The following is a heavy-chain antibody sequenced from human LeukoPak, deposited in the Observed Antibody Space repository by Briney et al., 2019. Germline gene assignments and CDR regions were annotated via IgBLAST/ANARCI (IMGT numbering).Heavy chain of an antibody. J-gene: IGHJ4*02. CDR1: GYTFTSYY. Sequence: ASVKVSCTAPGYTFTSYYMHWVRQAPGQGLEWMGIINPSGGSTSYAQKFQGRVTMTRDTSTSTVYMELSSLRSEDTAVYYCARVVCGDCYYFDYWGQGTLVTVSS. CDR2: INPSGGST. D-gene: IGHD2-21*02. CDR3: ARVVCGDCYYFDY. V-gene: IGHV1-46*01.